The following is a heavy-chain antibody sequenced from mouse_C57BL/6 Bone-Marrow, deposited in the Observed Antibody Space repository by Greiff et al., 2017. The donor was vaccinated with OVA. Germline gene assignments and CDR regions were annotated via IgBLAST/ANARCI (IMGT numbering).Heavy chain of an antibody. CDR1: GFTFSSYA. Sequence: EVKLVESGGGLVKPGGSLKLSCAASGFTFSSYAMSWVRQTPEKRLEWVATISDGGSYTYYPDNVKGRFTISRDNAKHNLYLQMSHLKSEDTAMYYCARGGADFDYWGQGTTLTVSS. V-gene: IGHV5-4*03. J-gene: IGHJ2*01. CDR3: ARGGADFDY. CDR2: ISDGGSYT.